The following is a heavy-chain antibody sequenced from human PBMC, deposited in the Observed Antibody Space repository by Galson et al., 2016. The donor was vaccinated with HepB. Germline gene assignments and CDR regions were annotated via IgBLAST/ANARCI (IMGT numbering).Heavy chain of an antibody. CDR3: ARDGDF. V-gene: IGHV1-46*01. CDR1: GYTFTNYY. CDR2: IRPGGGST. J-gene: IGHJ4*02. Sequence: SVKVSCKASGYTFTNYYVHWVRQAPGQGLEWMGVIRPGGGSTSYGRKFQGRFSVTRDTSTRTAYMELSNLRSDDSALYYCARDGDFWGKGTLVTVSS.